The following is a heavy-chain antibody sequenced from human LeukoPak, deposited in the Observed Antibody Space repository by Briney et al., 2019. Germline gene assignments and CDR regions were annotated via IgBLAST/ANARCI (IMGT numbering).Heavy chain of an antibody. J-gene: IGHJ4*02. CDR2: IWYDGNNK. CDR3: ARGGYYGSESYYSDC. CDR1: GFTFSNYG. V-gene: IGHV3-33*01. D-gene: IGHD3-10*01. Sequence: GGSLRLSCAASGFTFSNYGMHWVRQAPGKGLEWVALIWYDGNNKYYADSVKGRFTVSRDNSKNTLYLQMNSLRAEDTAVYYCARGGYYGSESYYSDCWGQGTLVTVSS.